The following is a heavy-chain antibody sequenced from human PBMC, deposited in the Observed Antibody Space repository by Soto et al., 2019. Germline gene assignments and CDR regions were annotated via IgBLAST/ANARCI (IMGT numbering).Heavy chain of an antibody. Sequence: EVQLLESGGGLVQPGGSLRLSCAASGFTFSSYAMSWVRQAPGKGLEWVSAISGSGGSTYYADSVKGRFTISRDNSKNTLYLQMNSLRAEDTAVYYCAKKESGAIFYRSWFDPWGQGTLVTVSS. J-gene: IGHJ5*02. D-gene: IGHD3-3*01. V-gene: IGHV3-23*01. CDR3: AKKESGAIFYRSWFDP. CDR2: ISGSGGST. CDR1: GFTFSSYA.